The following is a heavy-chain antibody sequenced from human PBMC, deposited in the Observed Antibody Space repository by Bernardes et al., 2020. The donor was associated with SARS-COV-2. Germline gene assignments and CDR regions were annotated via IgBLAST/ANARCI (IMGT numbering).Heavy chain of an antibody. D-gene: IGHD2-21*01. Sequence: ASVQLSCKASGYSFTNYGIFWVRHAPGHGLEWMGWISPYNGDRKYAQKFQGRVTMTTDTSTNIAYMELRSLRSDDTALYFCARDAIPIIGFDVWGQGTMVTVS. V-gene: IGHV1-18*04. CDR1: GYSFTNYG. CDR2: ISPYNGDR. J-gene: IGHJ6*02. CDR3: ARDAIPIIGFDV.